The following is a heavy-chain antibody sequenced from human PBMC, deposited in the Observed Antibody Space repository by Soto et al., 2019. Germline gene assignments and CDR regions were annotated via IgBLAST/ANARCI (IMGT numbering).Heavy chain of an antibody. Sequence: GGSLRLSCAASGFTFSSYSMNWVRQAPGKGLEWVSYISSSSSTIYYADSVKGRFTISRDNAKNSLYLQMNSLRDEDTAVYYCAPLADGSFRGLDYWGQGPLVTVSS. CDR2: ISSSSSTI. CDR1: GFTFSSYS. D-gene: IGHD3-10*01. J-gene: IGHJ4*02. V-gene: IGHV3-48*02. CDR3: APLADGSFRGLDY.